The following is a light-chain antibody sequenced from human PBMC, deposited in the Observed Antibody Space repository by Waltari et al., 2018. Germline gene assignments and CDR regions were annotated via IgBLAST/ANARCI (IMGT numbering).Light chain of an antibody. CDR2: WAS. J-gene: IGKJ2*02. V-gene: IGKV4-1*01. CDR1: QRVLSSSNSNNY. CDR3: QQYYTAPCT. Sequence: IVITHTPDPLALSLGERPTTSRRSSQRVLSSSNSNNYFAWYQQRPGQPPKLLFYWASTRVSGVPDRFDGSGSGTDFTLTISSLQAEDLAVYCGQQYYTAPCTFGQGTRLEIK.